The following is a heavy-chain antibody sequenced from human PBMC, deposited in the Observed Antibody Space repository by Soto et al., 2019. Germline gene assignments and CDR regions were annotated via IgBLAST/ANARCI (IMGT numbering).Heavy chain of an antibody. Sequence: GVSLRLSCAASGFTFSNFDMSWVRQAPGKGLEWVSGISTSGGTTYYADSVKGRFTSSRDNSKNTLYLQMTSLRAEDTAVYYCATGTAAPAHWGQGTLVTVYS. CDR1: GFTFSNFD. CDR2: ISTSGGTT. CDR3: ATGTAAPAH. V-gene: IGHV3-23*01. J-gene: IGHJ1*01. D-gene: IGHD6-13*01.